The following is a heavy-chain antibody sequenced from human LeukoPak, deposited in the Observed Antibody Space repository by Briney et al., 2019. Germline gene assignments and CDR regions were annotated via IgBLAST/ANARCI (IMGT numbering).Heavy chain of an antibody. J-gene: IGHJ5*02. D-gene: IGHD6-19*01. CDR2: ISGSGGNT. CDR1: GFTFRNYA. V-gene: IGHV3-23*01. Sequence: GGSLRLSCAASGFTFRNYAMSWVRQAPGKGLEWVSAISGSGGNTYYADSARGRFTISRDNSENTLSLQMDSLIADDTALYYCAKESTSGTLRIDLWGQGTLVTVSS. CDR3: AKESTSGTLRIDL.